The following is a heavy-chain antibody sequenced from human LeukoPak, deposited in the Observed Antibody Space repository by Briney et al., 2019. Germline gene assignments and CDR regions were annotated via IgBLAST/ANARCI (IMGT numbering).Heavy chain of an antibody. CDR1: GFTFSHYD. J-gene: IGHJ3*02. D-gene: IGHD1-7*01. CDR2: IHGAADIP. Sequence: GGSLRLSCTASGFTFSHYDMTWVRQAPGKGLEWVSSIHGAADIPSYADSMKGRFTISRDNSKNTLFLEMNSLRGEDTAVYYCGRDPNGNYIGAFEMWGPGTKVTVSS. V-gene: IGHV3-23*01. CDR3: GRDPNGNYIGAFEM.